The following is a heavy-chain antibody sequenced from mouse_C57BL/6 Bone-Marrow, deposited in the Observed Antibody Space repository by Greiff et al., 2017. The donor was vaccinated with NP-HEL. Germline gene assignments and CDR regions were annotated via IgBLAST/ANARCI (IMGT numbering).Heavy chain of an antibody. V-gene: IGHV7-3*01. D-gene: IGHD6-1*01. J-gene: IGHJ1*03. CDR3: ARSLGGNFDV. Sequence: EVQLQQSGGGLVQPGGSLSLSCAASGFTFTDYYMSWVRQPPGKALEWLGFIRNKANGYTTEYSASVKGRFTISRDNSQSILYLQMNALRAEDSATYYCARSLGGNFDVWGTGTTVTVSS. CDR1: GFTFTDYY. CDR2: IRNKANGYTT.